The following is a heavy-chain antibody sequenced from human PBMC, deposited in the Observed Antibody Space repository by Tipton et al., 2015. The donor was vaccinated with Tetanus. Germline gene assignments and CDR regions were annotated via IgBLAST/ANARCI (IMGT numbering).Heavy chain of an antibody. CDR2: VSYSGRT. D-gene: IGHD3-10*01. CDR1: GGSLSSSDYY. J-gene: IGHJ4*02. Sequence: TLSLTCIVSGGSLSSSDYYGAWVRQSPLKGLEWIGSVSYSGRTYYNPSLKSRVTMSVDTSKKDFSLRLSSVTAADTAVYFCARHPPPYYYGSGSYLDYWGQGTPVTVSS. CDR3: ARHPPPYYYGSGSYLDY. V-gene: IGHV4-39*01.